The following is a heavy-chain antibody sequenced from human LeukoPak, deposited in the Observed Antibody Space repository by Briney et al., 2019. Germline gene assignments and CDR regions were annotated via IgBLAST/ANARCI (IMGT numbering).Heavy chain of an antibody. CDR2: INPSGGST. CDR1: GYTFTTYY. J-gene: IGHJ3*02. CDR3: AKDRNYDYVWGSYRPSGAFDI. Sequence: ASVKVSFKASGYTFTTYYIHWVRQAPGQGLEWMGIINPSGGSTNSARKFQGRVTMTCDTSTTTVYMELSSLRSEDTAVYYCAKDRNYDYVWGSYRPSGAFDIWGQGTMVTVSS. D-gene: IGHD3-16*02. V-gene: IGHV1-46*01.